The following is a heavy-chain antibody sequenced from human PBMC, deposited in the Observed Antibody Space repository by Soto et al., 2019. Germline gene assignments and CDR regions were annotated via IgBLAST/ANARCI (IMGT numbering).Heavy chain of an antibody. CDR3: AKDPIGLVAAAGTFDY. D-gene: IGHD6-13*01. CDR1: GFTFSSYG. V-gene: IGHV3-30*18. Sequence: QVQLVESGGGVVQPGRSLRLSCAASGFTFSSYGMHWVRQAPGKGLEWVAVISYDGSNKYYVDSVKGRFTISRDNSKNTLYLQMNSLRAEDTAVYYCAKDPIGLVAAAGTFDYWGQGTLVTVSS. CDR2: ISYDGSNK. J-gene: IGHJ4*02.